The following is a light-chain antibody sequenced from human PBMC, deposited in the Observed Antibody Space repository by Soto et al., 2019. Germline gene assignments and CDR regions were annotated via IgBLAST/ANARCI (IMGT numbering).Light chain of an antibody. Sequence: QSALTQPASVSVSPGQSITISCTGTSSDVGGSDYVSWYQHHPDKAPKLIISDVSNRPSGVSYRFSGSKSGNTASLTISGLQAEDEAIYYCSSPTNTNSYVFGTGTKVTVL. J-gene: IGLJ1*01. CDR2: DVS. CDR1: SSDVGGSDY. CDR3: SSPTNTNSYV. V-gene: IGLV2-14*03.